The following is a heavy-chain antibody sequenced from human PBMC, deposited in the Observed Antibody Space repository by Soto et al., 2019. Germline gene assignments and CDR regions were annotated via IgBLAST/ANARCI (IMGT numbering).Heavy chain of an antibody. Sequence: EVQLVESGGGLVQPGGSLRLSCAASGFTFTSHSMNWVRQAPGKGLEWVSYISSSSSTIYYANSVKGRFTLSRDNAKNSLYLQMNSLRDEDTAVYYCARDAKGSSGDHFDYWGQGTLVTVSS. D-gene: IGHD1-1*01. V-gene: IGHV3-48*02. CDR3: ARDAKGSSGDHFDY. J-gene: IGHJ4*02. CDR2: ISSSSSTI. CDR1: GFTFTSHS.